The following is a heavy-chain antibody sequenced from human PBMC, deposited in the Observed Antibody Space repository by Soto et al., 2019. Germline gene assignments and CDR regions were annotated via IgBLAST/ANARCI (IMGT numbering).Heavy chain of an antibody. Sequence: PGGSLRLSCAASGFPFSGSAMHWVRQASGKGLEWVGRIRSKVNTYATAYAASVKGRFTISRDDSKNTAYLQMNSLKTEDTAVYYCTRSYDSSAYWLDYWGQGTLVTVSS. J-gene: IGHJ4*02. D-gene: IGHD3-22*01. CDR2: IRSKVNTYAT. CDR1: GFPFSGSA. CDR3: TRSYDSSAYWLDY. V-gene: IGHV3-73*01.